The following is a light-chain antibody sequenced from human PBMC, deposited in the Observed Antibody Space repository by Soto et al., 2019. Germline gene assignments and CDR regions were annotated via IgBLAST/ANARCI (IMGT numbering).Light chain of an antibody. Sequence: EIAMNQTPLSLAVTPGQPASISCKSSQSLLYSDGKTYLYWYLQTPGQPPQLXIYEVSNRLSGVPDRFLCSGAGPVCTRQISRVEAEDVRVDFCKQSIQLPYTFCQGT. V-gene: IGKV2D-29*01. CDR1: QSLLYSDGKTY. CDR3: KQSIQLPYT. CDR2: EVS. J-gene: IGKJ2*01.